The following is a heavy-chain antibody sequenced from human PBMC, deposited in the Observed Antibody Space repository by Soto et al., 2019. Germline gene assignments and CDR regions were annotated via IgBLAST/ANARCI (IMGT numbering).Heavy chain of an antibody. CDR3: ARGGMGKSYWTLDS. CDR2: IMAYNNNP. V-gene: IGHV1-18*01. J-gene: IGHJ4*02. CDR1: GYTFSNYG. Sequence: ASVKVSCKASGYTFSNYGVNWVRQAPGQGLEWLGYIMAYNNNPHYAQKFVGRVTMTADTSTSTAFLELWSLTSDDTAVYYCARGGMGKSYWTLDSWGQGTQVTVSS. D-gene: IGHD1-26*01.